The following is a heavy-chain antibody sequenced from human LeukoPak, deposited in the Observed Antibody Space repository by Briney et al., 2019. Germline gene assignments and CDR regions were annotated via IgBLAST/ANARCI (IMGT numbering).Heavy chain of an antibody. Sequence: ASVKVSCKTSGFTSTDYYIHWVRLAPGQGLEWMGWINPNSGGTHSAQKFQGRVTMTRDTSMSTAYMELRSLRSDDTAVYYCARDRRAYFDYWGQGTLVTVSS. V-gene: IGHV1-2*02. CDR2: INPNSGGT. J-gene: IGHJ4*02. CDR1: GFTSTDYY. CDR3: ARDRRAYFDY.